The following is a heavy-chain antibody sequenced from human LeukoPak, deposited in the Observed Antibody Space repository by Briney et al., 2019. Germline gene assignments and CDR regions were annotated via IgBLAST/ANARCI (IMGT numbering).Heavy chain of an antibody. CDR1: GFTVSNNY. V-gene: IGHV3-53*01. CDR3: ARVRGVTTTSRFDY. D-gene: IGHD1-14*01. CDR2: IYSGGST. J-gene: IGHJ4*02. Sequence: GGSLRLSCAASGFTVSNNYMSWVRQAPGKGLEWVSVIYSGGSTYYADSVKGRFTISRDNAKNSLYLQMNSLRAEDTAVYYCARVRGVTTTSRFDYWGQGTLVTVSS.